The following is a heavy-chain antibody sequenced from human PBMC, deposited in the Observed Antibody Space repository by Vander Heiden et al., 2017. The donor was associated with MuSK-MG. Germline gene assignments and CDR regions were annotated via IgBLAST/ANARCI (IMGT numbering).Heavy chain of an antibody. Sequence: EVQLVESGGGLVQPGGSLRLACSASGFTFSRYAMHWFRQAPGKGLEYVSAISSNGGSTYYADSVKGRFTISRDNSKNTLYLQMSSLRAEDTAVYYCVKDRGDILTGSNPGWGQGTLVTVSS. J-gene: IGHJ4*02. CDR2: ISSNGGST. CDR3: VKDRGDILTGSNPG. CDR1: GFTFSRYA. D-gene: IGHD3-9*01. V-gene: IGHV3-64D*06.